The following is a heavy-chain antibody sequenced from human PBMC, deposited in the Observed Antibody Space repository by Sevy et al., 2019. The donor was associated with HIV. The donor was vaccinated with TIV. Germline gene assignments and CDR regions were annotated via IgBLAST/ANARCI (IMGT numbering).Heavy chain of an antibody. D-gene: IGHD3-16*01. V-gene: IGHV3-21*01. CDR1: GFTFSSYI. J-gene: IGHJ4*02. CDR2: ISSSSSYI. Sequence: GGSLRLSCAASGFTFSSYIMNWVRQAPGKGLEWVSSISSSSSYIYYADSVKGRFTISRDNAKNSLYLQMNSLRAEDTAVYYCAREGEMATLDYWGQGTLVTVSS. CDR3: AREGEMATLDY.